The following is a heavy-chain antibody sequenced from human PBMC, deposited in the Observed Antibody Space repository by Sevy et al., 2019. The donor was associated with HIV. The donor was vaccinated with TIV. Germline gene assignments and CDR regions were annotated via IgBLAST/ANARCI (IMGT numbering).Heavy chain of an antibody. J-gene: IGHJ5*02. CDR1: GFTFSDYY. CDR3: ARENTMIEGPRWFDP. CDR2: ISRSGTTI. V-gene: IGHV3-11*01. Sequence: GGSLRLSCAASGFTFSDYYMSWIRQAPGKGLEWVSYISRSGTTINYADSVKGRFTISRDNAKNSLYLQMNSLRAEDTDVYYCARENTMIEGPRWFDPWGQGTLVTVSS. D-gene: IGHD3-22*01.